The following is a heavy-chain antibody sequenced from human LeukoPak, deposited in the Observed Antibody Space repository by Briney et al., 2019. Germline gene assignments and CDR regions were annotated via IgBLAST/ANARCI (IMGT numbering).Heavy chain of an antibody. CDR3: ARDHCTNGVCYPDY. CDR2: INTNTGNP. J-gene: IGHJ4*02. V-gene: IGHV7-4-1*02. CDR1: GYTFTSYA. Sequence: ASVKVSCKASGYTFTSYAMNWVRLAPGQGLEWMGWINTNTGNPTYAQGFTGRFVFSLDTSVSTAYLQISSLKAEDTAVYYCARDHCTNGVCYPDYWGQGTLVTVSS. D-gene: IGHD2-8*01.